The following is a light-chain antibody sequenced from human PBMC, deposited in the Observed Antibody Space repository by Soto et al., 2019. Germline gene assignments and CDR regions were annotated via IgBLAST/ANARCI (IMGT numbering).Light chain of an antibody. Sequence: QSVLTQPPSVSAAPGQRVTISCSGSSSNIGKNYVSWYQQLPGTAPKLLIYDNNKRPSGIPDRFSGSKSGTSATLGITGLQTGDEADCYCGTWDSSLSAGEVFGTGTKVTVL. CDR2: DNN. CDR3: GTWDSSLSAGEV. CDR1: SSNIGKNY. V-gene: IGLV1-51*01. J-gene: IGLJ1*01.